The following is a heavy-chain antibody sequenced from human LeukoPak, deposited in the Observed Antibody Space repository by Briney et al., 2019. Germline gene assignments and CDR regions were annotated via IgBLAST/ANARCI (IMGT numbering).Heavy chain of an antibody. Sequence: GGSLRLSCATSGFTFTDYYMSWIRQAPGKGLEWVSYISSSSSLIYYADSVKGRFIISRDNAKNSLHLQMNSLRVEDTAFYYCAGDRPGTTYGFAHWGQGTLVSVSS. D-gene: IGHD1-14*01. CDR1: GFTFTDYY. CDR2: ISSSSSLI. V-gene: IGHV3-11*04. J-gene: IGHJ5*02. CDR3: AGDRPGTTYGFAH.